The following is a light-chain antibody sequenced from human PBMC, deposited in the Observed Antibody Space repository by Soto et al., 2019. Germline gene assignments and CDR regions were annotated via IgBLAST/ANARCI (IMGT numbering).Light chain of an antibody. CDR2: NND. CDR3: AAWDDRLSGRV. V-gene: IGLV1-47*02. Sequence: QSVLTQPPSASGTPGQRVTISCSGSSSNLEKNLVYWYQQLPGTAPKLLIYNNDQRPSGVPDRFSGSKSGTSASLAISGLRSEDEADYYCAAWDDRLSGRVFGGGTKLTVL. CDR1: SSNLEKNL. J-gene: IGLJ3*02.